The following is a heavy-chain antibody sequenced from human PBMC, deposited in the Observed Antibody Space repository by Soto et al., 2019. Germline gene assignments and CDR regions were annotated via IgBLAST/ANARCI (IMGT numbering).Heavy chain of an antibody. Sequence: SETLSLTCSVSGAALNSGNYYWSWIRQVPGKGLEWIGHIYVTGAVDYNPSLRDRITISQDTSERQFSLNLRLATAADTAVYYCARLRIATNNYKWFDPWGQGTLVTVSS. D-gene: IGHD2-21*01. CDR1: GAALNSGNYY. CDR2: IYVTGAV. J-gene: IGHJ5*02. CDR3: ARLRIATNNYKWFDP. V-gene: IGHV4-31*03.